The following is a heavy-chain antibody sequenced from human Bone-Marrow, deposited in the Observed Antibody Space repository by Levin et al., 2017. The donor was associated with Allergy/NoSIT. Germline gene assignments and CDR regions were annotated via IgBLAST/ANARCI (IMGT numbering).Heavy chain of an antibody. CDR1: GFTFSSYS. Sequence: GESLKISCAASGFTFSSYSMNWVRQAPGKGLEWVSSISSSSSYIYYADSVKGRFTISRDNAKNSLYLQMNSLRAEDTAVYYCARGKIEYSSSFDYWGQGTLVTVSS. V-gene: IGHV3-21*01. CDR3: ARGKIEYSSSFDY. J-gene: IGHJ4*02. CDR2: ISSSSSYI. D-gene: IGHD6-6*01.